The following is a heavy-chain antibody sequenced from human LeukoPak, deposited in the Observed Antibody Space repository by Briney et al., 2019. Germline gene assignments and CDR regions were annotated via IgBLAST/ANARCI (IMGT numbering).Heavy chain of an antibody. CDR3: ARGYDSSGYYYVPFDY. J-gene: IGHJ4*02. Sequence: SVKVSCKASGGTFSSYAISWVRQAPGQGLEWMGGIIPIFGTANYAQKFQGRVTNTTDESTSTAYMELSSLRSEDTAVYYCARGYDSSGYYYVPFDYWGQGTLVTVSS. V-gene: IGHV1-69*05. CDR1: GGTFSSYA. D-gene: IGHD3-22*01. CDR2: IIPIFGTA.